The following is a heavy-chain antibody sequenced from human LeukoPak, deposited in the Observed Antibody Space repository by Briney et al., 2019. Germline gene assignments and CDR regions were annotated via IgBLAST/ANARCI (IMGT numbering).Heavy chain of an antibody. Sequence: PSQTLSLTCAVSGGSISSGGYSWSWIRQPPGTGLEWIGYIYHSGSTYYNPSLKSRVTISVDRSKNQFSLKLSSVTAADTAVYYCARGGFTMVRGAYYNQYWFDPWGQGTLVTVSS. J-gene: IGHJ5*02. CDR1: GGSISSGGYS. CDR3: ARGGFTMVRGAYYNQYWFDP. V-gene: IGHV4-30-2*01. CDR2: IYHSGST. D-gene: IGHD3-10*01.